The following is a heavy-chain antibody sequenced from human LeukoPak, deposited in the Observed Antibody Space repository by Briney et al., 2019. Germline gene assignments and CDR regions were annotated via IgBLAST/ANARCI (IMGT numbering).Heavy chain of an antibody. D-gene: IGHD2-15*01. CDR3: ARRGTTYCRGGNCYSDKYFDY. CDR2: INYSGNT. Sequence: PSETLSLTCAVYGGSLSGYYWTWIRQTPGKGLEWIGEINYSGNTNYNRSLKSRVTISADTSKNQFSLRLSSVTAADTAVYYCARRGTTYCRGGNCYSDKYFDYWGQGTQVTVSS. J-gene: IGHJ4*02. CDR1: GGSLSGYY. V-gene: IGHV4-34*01.